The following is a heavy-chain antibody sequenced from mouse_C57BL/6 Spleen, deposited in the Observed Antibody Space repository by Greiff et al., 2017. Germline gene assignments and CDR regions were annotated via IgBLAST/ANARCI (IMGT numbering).Heavy chain of an antibody. CDR2: IDPANGNT. Sequence: VQLQQSVAELVRPGASVKLSCTASGFNIKNTYMHWVKQRPEQGLEWIGRIDPANGNTKYAPKFQGKATITADTSSNTAYLQLSSLTSEDTAIYYCARYPGPYYYGSPYFDYWGQGTTLTVSS. J-gene: IGHJ2*01. D-gene: IGHD1-1*01. CDR3: ARYPGPYYYGSPYFDY. CDR1: GFNIKNTY. V-gene: IGHV14-3*01.